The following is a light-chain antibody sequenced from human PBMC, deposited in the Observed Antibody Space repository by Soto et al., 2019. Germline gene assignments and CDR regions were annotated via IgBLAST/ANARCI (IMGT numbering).Light chain of an antibody. J-gene: IGLJ3*02. CDR2: EVS. CDR3: SSFASSATLV. CDR1: SSDIGYHNC. Sequence: QSALTQPPSVSGSPGQSVTISCTGTSSDIGYHNCVSWYQQPPGTAPKLMIYEVSTRYSGVPDRFSGSKSGNTASLTISGLQAEDEADYYCSSFASSATLVFGGGTKLTVL. V-gene: IGLV2-18*02.